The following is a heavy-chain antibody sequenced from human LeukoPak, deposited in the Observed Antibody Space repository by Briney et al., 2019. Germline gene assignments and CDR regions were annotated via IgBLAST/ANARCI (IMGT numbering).Heavy chain of an antibody. J-gene: IGHJ4*02. V-gene: IGHV3-53*04. CDR2: IYGGGST. CDR1: GFTVSSNY. D-gene: IGHD6-19*01. Sequence: PGGSLRLSCAASGFTVSSNYMSWVRQAPGKGLEWVSVIYGGGSTYYADSVKGRFTISRHISQNTLYLQMNSLRAEDTAVYYCARVRLGSGWSLFDFWGQGTLVTVSS. CDR3: ARVRLGSGWSLFDF.